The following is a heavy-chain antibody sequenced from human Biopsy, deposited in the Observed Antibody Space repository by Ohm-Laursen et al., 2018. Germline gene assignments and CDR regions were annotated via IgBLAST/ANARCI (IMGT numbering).Heavy chain of an antibody. CDR1: GDTISTYY. J-gene: IGHJ2*01. D-gene: IGHD5-12*01. V-gene: IGHV4-59*08. Sequence: PPRTLSLTCTVSGDTISTYYWNWIRQTPGKGLVWIGYIHYTGYIRINPSLNSRATISVDTSKDQFSLMFSSLTAADTAIYYCARNRFDVFKVTTIGLNFYLWGRGTLVTVS. CDR3: ARNRFDVFKVTTIGLNFYL. CDR2: IHYTGYI.